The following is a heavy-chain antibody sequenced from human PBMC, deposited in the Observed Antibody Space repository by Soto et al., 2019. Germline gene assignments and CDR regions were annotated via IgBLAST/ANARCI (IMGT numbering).Heavy chain of an antibody. D-gene: IGHD3-10*01. CDR1: GGSISSGGYY. J-gene: IGHJ6*02. CDR2: IFYTGST. CDR3: ARDLRGGPYGMDV. V-gene: IGHV4-31*03. Sequence: QVQLQESGPGLVKPSQTLSLTCTVSGGSISSGGYYWSWILQHPGKGLEWIGYIFYTGSTYSNPSLKSRVTTSVDTYKNQFALQLRSVTAADTAVYYCARDLRGGPYGMDVWGQGTTVTVSS.